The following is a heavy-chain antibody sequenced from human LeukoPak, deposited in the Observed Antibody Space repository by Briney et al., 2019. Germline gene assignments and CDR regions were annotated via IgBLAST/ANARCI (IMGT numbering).Heavy chain of an antibody. CDR1: GGSFSGYY. Sequence: SETLSLTCAVYGGSFSGYYWSWIRQPPGKGLEWIGEINHSGSTNYNPSLKSRVTISVDTSKNQFSLKLSSVTAADTAVYYCTGRAISDYYDSTYDYWGQGTLVTVSS. V-gene: IGHV4-34*01. D-gene: IGHD3-22*01. CDR2: INHSGST. J-gene: IGHJ4*02. CDR3: TGRAISDYYDSTYDY.